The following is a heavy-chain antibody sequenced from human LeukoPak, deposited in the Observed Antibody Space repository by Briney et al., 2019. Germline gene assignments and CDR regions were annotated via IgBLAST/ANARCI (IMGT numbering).Heavy chain of an antibody. CDR3: ARDPRNVGLAP. J-gene: IGHJ5*02. CDR2: IKQDGSDK. Sequence: TGGSLRLSCAASGFTFSAYWMSWVRQAPGKGLEWVANIKQDGSDKFYADSMKGRFTMSRDNVKNTLYLQMNSLRVEDTAVYYCARDPRNVGLAPWGQGTLVTVSS. D-gene: IGHD2-15*01. CDR1: GFTFSAYW. V-gene: IGHV3-7*01.